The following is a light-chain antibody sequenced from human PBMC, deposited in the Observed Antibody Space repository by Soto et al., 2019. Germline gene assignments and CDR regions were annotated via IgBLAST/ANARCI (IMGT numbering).Light chain of an antibody. CDR1: QSISRY. J-gene: IGKJ1*01. Sequence: IVLTQSPGTLSLSPGERTTLSCRASQSISRYLAWYQQKPGQAPRLLIYGASTRATGIPDRFSGSGSGTDFTLTIGRLEPEDFAVYYCHQYGISPPRTFGQGTKVDIK. V-gene: IGKV3-20*01. CDR2: GAS. CDR3: HQYGISPPRT.